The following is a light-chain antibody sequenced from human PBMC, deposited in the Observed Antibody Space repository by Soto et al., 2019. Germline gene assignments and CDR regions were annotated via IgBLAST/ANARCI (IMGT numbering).Light chain of an antibody. Sequence: EIVLTQSPATLSLSPGERATLSCGASQSVGSSYLAWYQQKPGLAPRLLIYDASSRATGIPDRFSGSGSGTDFTLTISRLEPEDFAVYYCQQYGSSPRLTFGGGTKVDIK. CDR1: QSVGSSY. CDR3: QQYGSSPRLT. J-gene: IGKJ4*01. V-gene: IGKV3D-20*01. CDR2: DAS.